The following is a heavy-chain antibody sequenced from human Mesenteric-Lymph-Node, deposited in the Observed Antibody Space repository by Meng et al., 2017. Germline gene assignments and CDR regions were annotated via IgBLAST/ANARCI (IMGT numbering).Heavy chain of an antibody. CDR1: GGSISSTNYY. V-gene: IGHV4-61*02. CDR3: ARTIAVSGEGDYFDS. CDR2: IDRSGST. D-gene: IGHD6-19*01. J-gene: IGHJ4*01. Sequence: LRLSCTVSGGSISSTNYYWSWIRQPAVKGLEWIGRIDRSGSTNFNSSLKGRLTISVDTSKNQFSLKLSSVTAADTAVYYCARTIAVSGEGDYFDSWGHGKLV.